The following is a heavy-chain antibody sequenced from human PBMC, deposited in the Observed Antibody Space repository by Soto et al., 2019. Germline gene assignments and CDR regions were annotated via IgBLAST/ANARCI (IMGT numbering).Heavy chain of an antibody. CDR2: ISSSGSLI. V-gene: IGHV3-48*03. D-gene: IGHD4-17*01. Sequence: PGGSLRLSCAASGFSFSGYGMNWVRQAPGKGLEWISYISSSGSLIYYADSLKGRSTISRDNAKNSLYLQMNSLRAEDTAVYYCATTVTTVDYWGQGTLVTVSS. CDR3: ATTVTTVDY. J-gene: IGHJ4*02. CDR1: GFSFSGYG.